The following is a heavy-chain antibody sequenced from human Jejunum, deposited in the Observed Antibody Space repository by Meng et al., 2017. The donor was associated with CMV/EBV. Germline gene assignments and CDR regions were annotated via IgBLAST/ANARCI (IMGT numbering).Heavy chain of an antibody. D-gene: IGHD3-22*01. Sequence: FSNYWMSWVRQAPGKGLEWVANIKQDASETYYLDSLKGRFTISRDNAENSLYLQMNSLRAEDTSVYYCASLNYYDSRGYHWYFDLWGRGTLVTVSS. J-gene: IGHJ2*01. CDR1: FSNYW. V-gene: IGHV3-7*01. CDR3: ASLNYYDSRGYHWYFDL. CDR2: IKQDASET.